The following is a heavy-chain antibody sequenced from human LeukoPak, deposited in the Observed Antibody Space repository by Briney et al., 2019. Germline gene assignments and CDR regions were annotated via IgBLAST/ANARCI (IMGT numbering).Heavy chain of an antibody. D-gene: IGHD3-3*01. CDR1: GYTFTSYD. CDR2: MNPNSGNT. CDR3: ARDPVLEDYYYYYMDV. Sequence: ASVTVSCKASGYTFTSYDINWVRQATGQGLEWMGWMNPNSGNTGYAQKFQGRVTMTRNTSISTAYMELSSLRSEDTAVYYCARDPVLEDYYYYYMDVWGKGTTVTVSS. J-gene: IGHJ6*03. V-gene: IGHV1-8*01.